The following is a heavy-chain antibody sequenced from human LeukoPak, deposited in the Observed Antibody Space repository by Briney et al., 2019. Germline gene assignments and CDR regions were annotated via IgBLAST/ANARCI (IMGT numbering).Heavy chain of an antibody. D-gene: IGHD2-15*01. Sequence: SVKVSCKASGGIFSSYAISWVRQAPGQGLEWMGGIIPIFSTTNYAQKFQGRVTISADESTSTAYMELSSLRSDDTAVYYCAREGTPGGGGSWSWFDPWGQGTLVTVSS. J-gene: IGHJ5*02. CDR2: IIPIFSTT. V-gene: IGHV1-69*13. CDR1: GGIFSSYA. CDR3: AREGTPGGGGSWSWFDP.